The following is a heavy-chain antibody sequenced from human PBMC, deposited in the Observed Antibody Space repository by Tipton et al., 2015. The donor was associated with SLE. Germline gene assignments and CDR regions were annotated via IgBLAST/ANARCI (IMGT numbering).Heavy chain of an antibody. CDR2: INQDGSEQ. V-gene: IGHV3-7*03. J-gene: IGHJ4*02. Sequence: LSLTCTVSGGSFNTYYWTWIRQAPGKGLEWMASINQDGSEQHYVDSVKGRFTISRDNARDSLYLQMNTLRADDTAVYYCARDGVAVPGPYFEYWGQGTLVTVSS. D-gene: IGHD6-19*01. CDR3: ARDGVAVPGPYFEY. CDR1: GGSFNTYY.